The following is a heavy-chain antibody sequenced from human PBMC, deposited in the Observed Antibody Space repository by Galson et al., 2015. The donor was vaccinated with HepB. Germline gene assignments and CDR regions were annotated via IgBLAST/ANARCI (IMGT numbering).Heavy chain of an antibody. CDR3: ATRHNRYRSSWYGYFDY. J-gene: IGHJ4*02. V-gene: IGHV3-66*04. CDR1: GFTVSVNY. D-gene: IGHD6-13*01. CDR2: VYGGTTT. Sequence: PRLSCAASGFTVSVNYMSWVRQAPGKGLEWVSVVYGGTTTYYADSVKGRFTISRDNSKNTLYLQMNSLRAEDTAVYYCATRHNRYRSSWYGYFDYWGQGALVTVSS.